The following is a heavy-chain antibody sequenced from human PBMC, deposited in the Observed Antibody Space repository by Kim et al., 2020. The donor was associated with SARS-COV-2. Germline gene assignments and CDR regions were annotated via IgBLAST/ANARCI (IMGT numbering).Heavy chain of an antibody. J-gene: IGHJ4*02. D-gene: IGHD6-13*01. Sequence: GGSLRLSCAASGFTFADYAMHWVRQAPGKALEWVSGISWNSGSIGYADSVKGRFTISRDNAKNSLYLQMNSLRAVDTALYDCAKEFSRSWYGAFDYWGQGTLVTVSS. CDR1: GFTFADYA. CDR3: AKEFSRSWYGAFDY. V-gene: IGHV3-9*01. CDR2: ISWNSGSI.